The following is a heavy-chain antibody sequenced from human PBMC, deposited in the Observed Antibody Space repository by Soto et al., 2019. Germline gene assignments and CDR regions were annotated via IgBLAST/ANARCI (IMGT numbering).Heavy chain of an antibody. CDR1: GYTFTSYG. D-gene: IGHD5-18*01. J-gene: IGHJ6*02. Sequence: ASVKVSCKASGYTFTSYGISWVRQAPGQGREWMGWISAYNGNTNYAQKLQGRVTMTTDTSTSTAYMELRSLRSDDTAVYYCARAGGYSYGYVNYYYGMDVWGQGTTVTVSS. V-gene: IGHV1-18*04. CDR3: ARAGGYSYGYVNYYYGMDV. CDR2: ISAYNGNT.